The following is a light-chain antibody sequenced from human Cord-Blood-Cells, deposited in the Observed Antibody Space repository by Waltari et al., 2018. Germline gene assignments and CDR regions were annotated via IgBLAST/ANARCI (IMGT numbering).Light chain of an antibody. Sequence: DTVMTQSQDSLAVSLGARATINCKSTQSVLYSSNNKNYLAWYQQKPGQPPKLLIYWASTRESGVPDRFSGSGSGTDFTLTISSLQAEDVAVYYCQQYYSTPYTFGQGTKLEIK. J-gene: IGKJ2*01. V-gene: IGKV4-1*01. CDR3: QQYYSTPYT. CDR1: QSVLYSSNNKNY. CDR2: WAS.